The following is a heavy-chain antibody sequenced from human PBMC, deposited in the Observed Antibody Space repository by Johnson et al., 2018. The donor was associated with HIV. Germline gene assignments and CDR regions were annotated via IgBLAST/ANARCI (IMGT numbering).Heavy chain of an antibody. D-gene: IGHD3-10*01. CDR3: AKGRGHAFDI. V-gene: IGHV3-33*06. CDR2: IWYDGSNK. CDR1: GFTFSSYG. Sequence: VQLVESGGGVVQPGRSLRLSCAASGFTFSSYGMHWVRQAPGKGLEWVAVIWYDGSNKYYADSVKGRFTISRDNSKNKLYLQMNSLRAEDTAVYYCAKGRGHAFDIWGQGTMVTVSS. J-gene: IGHJ3*02.